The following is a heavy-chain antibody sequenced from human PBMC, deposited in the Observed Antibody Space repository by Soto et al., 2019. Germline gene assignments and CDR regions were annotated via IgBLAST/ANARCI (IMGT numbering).Heavy chain of an antibody. V-gene: IGHV4-59*01. CDR3: ARGRGSYYYYPMDV. Sequence: PSETLSLTCTVSGGSISSYYWSWIRQPPGKRLEWIGYIYYSGSTNYNPSLKSRVTMSVDTSKNQVSLKLTSVTDADTAVYYCARGRGSYYYYPMDVWGQGTTVTVSS. CDR1: GGSISSYY. CDR2: IYYSGST. D-gene: IGHD5-12*01. J-gene: IGHJ6*02.